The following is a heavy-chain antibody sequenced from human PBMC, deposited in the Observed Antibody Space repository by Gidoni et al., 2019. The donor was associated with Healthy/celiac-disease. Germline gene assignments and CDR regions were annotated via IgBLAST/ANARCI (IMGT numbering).Heavy chain of an antibody. Sequence: EVQLVQSGAEVKKPGESLRISGKGSGYSFTSYWISWVRQMPGKGLEWMGRIDPSVSYPTSSPSFPGHVTISADKSISTAYLQWSSLKASDTAMYYCARRYCSSTSCYAINWFDPWGQGTLVTVSS. V-gene: IGHV5-10-1*01. D-gene: IGHD2-2*01. CDR1: GYSFTSYW. CDR3: ARRYCSSTSCYAINWFDP. CDR2: IDPSVSYP. J-gene: IGHJ5*02.